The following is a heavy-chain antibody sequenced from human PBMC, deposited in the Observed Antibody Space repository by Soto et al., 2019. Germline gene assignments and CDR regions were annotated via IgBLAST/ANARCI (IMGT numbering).Heavy chain of an antibody. D-gene: IGHD3-9*01. V-gene: IGHV4-39*01. CDR1: GGSISISSYY. CDR3: ARLGTDYDILTMYYFDY. CDR2: IYYSGST. Sequence: SETLSLTCTVSGGSISISSYYWGWIRQPPGKGLEWIGSIYYSGSTYYNPSLKSRVTISVDTSKNQFSLKLSSVTAADTAVYYCARLGTDYDILTMYYFDYWGQGTLVTVS. J-gene: IGHJ4*02.